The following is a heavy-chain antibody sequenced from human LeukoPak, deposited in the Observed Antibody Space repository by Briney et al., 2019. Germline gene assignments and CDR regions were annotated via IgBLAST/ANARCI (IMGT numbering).Heavy chain of an antibody. CDR1: GYTFTSYY. J-gene: IGHJ5*02. V-gene: IGHV1-46*01. D-gene: IGHD3-10*01. CDR2: INPSGGST. Sequence: ASVKVSCKASGYTFTSYYMHWVRQAPGQGLEWMGIINPSGGSTSYAQKFQGRVTMTEDTSTDTAYMELSSLRSEDTAVYYCATEEGSYYTRKKGYWFDPWGQGTLVTVSS. CDR3: ATEEGSYYTRKKGYWFDP.